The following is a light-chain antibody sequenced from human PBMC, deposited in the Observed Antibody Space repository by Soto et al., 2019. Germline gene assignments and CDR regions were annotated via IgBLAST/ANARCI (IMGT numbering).Light chain of an antibody. V-gene: IGKV3-20*01. CDR2: GAS. J-gene: IGKJ1*01. CDR1: QSVSNNY. Sequence: EIVLTQSPGTLSLSPGERATLSCRASQSVSNNYLAWYQQKPGQAPRLLIYGASNRATGIPDRFSGSGSGTDFTLTISRLEPEDFAVYYCQLYGTSPKTFGQGTKVEI. CDR3: QLYGTSPKT.